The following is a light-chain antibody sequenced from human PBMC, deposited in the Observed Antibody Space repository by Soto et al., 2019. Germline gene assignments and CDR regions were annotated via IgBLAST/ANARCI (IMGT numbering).Light chain of an antibody. CDR1: QSVSSD. V-gene: IGKV3-15*01. Sequence: EIELTQSPVTLSVSPGERATLSCRASQSVSSDLAWFQQKPGQAPRLLIYGASTRATVIPARFSGSGSGTEVTLTISSLQSEDCAIYYCQQYNNWPLTFGGGTKVEIK. CDR3: QQYNNWPLT. CDR2: GAS. J-gene: IGKJ4*01.